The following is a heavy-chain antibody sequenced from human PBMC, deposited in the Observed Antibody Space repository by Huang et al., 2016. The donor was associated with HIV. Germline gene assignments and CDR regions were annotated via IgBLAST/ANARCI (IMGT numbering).Heavy chain of an antibody. CDR2: FAPEHGET. J-gene: IGHJ3*02. CDR1: GYTLTELS. D-gene: IGHD2-21*01. V-gene: IGHV1-24*01. CDR3: ATGFDTYYDI. Sequence: QVQLVQPGAEVKKPGASVKVYCKVSGYTLTELSIHWVRQAPGKGLEWMGGFAPEHGETNYAQKFQGRVTMTEDTSTDTAYMELNSLRSEDTAVYYCATGFDTYYDIWGQGTMVIASS.